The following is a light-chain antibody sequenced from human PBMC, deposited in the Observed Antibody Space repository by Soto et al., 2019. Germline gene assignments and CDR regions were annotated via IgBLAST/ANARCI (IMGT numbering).Light chain of an antibody. V-gene: IGKV3-11*01. Sequence: VSTQSPATRSLSTGEKAIRSCRASQSVSSYLAWYQQKPGQAPRLLIYDASNRATGIPVRFSGSGSGTDFTLTISSLEPEDFAVYYCQQRSKWPLFGPGTKVDI. CDR2: DAS. J-gene: IGKJ3*01. CDR3: QQRSKWPL. CDR1: QSVSSY.